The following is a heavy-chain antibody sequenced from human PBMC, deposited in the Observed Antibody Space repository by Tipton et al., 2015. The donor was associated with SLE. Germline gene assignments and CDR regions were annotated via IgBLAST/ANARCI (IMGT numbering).Heavy chain of an antibody. J-gene: IGHJ4*02. V-gene: IGHV3-30*02. Sequence: SLRLSCAASGFAFRAYGMHWVRQAPGKGLGWVSFIRFDGNVKQYADSVRGRFTISRDNSKNTLSLQMDSLRPEDTSIYYCASILGNTNPSDFWGQGTLVTVSS. CDR3: ASILGNTNPSDF. D-gene: IGHD2-8*01. CDR2: IRFDGNVK. CDR1: GFAFRAYG.